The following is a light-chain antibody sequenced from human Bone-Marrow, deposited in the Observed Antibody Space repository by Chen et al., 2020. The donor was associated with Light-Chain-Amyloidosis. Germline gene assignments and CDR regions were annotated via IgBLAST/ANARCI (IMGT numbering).Light chain of an antibody. CDR1: QSISSF. Sequence: IQMTQSPSSLSASVGDRVTITCRASQSISSFLNWYQQKPGKAPKLLIYAASTLQSGVPSRFSGSGSGTDFTLTISCLQSEDFATYYCQQYYSYPRTFGQGTKVEIK. CDR2: AAS. V-gene: IGKV1-8*01. CDR3: QQYYSYPRT. J-gene: IGKJ1*01.